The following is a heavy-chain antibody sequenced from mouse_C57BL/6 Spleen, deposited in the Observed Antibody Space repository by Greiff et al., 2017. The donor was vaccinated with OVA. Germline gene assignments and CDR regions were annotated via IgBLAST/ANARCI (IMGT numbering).Heavy chain of an antibody. J-gene: IGHJ4*01. CDR2: IYPRSGNT. D-gene: IGHD1-1*01. CDR1: GYTFTSYG. V-gene: IGHV1-81*01. CDR3: ARYHYYGSTYYAMDY. Sequence: QVQLQQSGAELARPGASVKLSCKASGYTFTSYGISWVKQRTGQGLEWIGEIYPRSGNTYYNEKFKGKATLTADKSSSTAYMELRSLTSEDSAVYFCARYHYYGSTYYAMDYWGQGTAVTVSS.